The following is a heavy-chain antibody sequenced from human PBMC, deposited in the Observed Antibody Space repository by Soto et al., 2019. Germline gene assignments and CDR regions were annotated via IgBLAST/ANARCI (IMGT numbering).Heavy chain of an antibody. CDR1: GFTFSSYG. CDR3: AKDHEEYCGGDCYLNYFDY. V-gene: IGHV3-30*18. J-gene: IGHJ4*02. Sequence: GGSLRLSCAASGFTFSSYGMHWVRQAPGKGLEWVAVISYDGSNKYYADSVKGRFTISRDNSKNTLYLQMNSLRAEDTAVYYCAKDHEEYCGGDCYLNYFDYWGQGTLVTVSS. D-gene: IGHD2-21*02. CDR2: ISYDGSNK.